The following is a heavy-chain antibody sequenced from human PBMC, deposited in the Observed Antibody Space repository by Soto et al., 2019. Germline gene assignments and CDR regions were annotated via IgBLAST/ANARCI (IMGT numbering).Heavy chain of an antibody. J-gene: IGHJ3*02. CDR2: INPSGGST. CDR3: ARDVGYGDYSDAFDI. Sequence: GTSVKVSCNASGYTFTSYYIHCVRQAPGQGLEWMGIINPSGGSTSYAQKFQGRVTMTRDTSTSTVYMELSSLRSEDTAVYYCARDVGYGDYSDAFDIWGQGTMVTVSS. V-gene: IGHV1-46*01. CDR1: GYTFTSYY. D-gene: IGHD4-17*01.